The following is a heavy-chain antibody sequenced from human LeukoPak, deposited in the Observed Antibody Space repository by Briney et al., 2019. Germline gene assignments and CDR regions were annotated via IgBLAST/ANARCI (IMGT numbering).Heavy chain of an antibody. Sequence: GGSLRLSCTASGFTFGDYAMSWVRQAPGKGLEWVGFIRSKAYGGTTEYAASVKGRFTISRDDSKSIAYLQMNSLKTEDTAVYYCTRVGCCSTTSCLDYYYYYYMDVWGKGTTVTVSS. J-gene: IGHJ6*03. V-gene: IGHV3-49*04. CDR3: TRVGCCSTTSCLDYYYYYYMDV. CDR2: IRSKAYGGTT. CDR1: GFTFGDYA. D-gene: IGHD2-2*01.